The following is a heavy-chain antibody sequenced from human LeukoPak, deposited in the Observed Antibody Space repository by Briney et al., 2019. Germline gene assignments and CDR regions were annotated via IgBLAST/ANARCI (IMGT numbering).Heavy chain of an antibody. J-gene: IGHJ3*02. CDR2: TSSSGGST. CDR1: GFTFSSYA. Sequence: GGSLRLSCAASGFTFSSYAMSWVRLAPGKGLGWVSGTSSSGGSTYYTDSVKGRFTISRDNSWNTLSLQMNSLRAEDTAIYYCAKGWSKSSLDGFDIWGQGTMVTVSS. D-gene: IGHD6-13*01. CDR3: AKGWSKSSLDGFDI. V-gene: IGHV3-23*01.